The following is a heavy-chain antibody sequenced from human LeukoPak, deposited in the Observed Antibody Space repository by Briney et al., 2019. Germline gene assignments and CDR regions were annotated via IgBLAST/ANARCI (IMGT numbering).Heavy chain of an antibody. V-gene: IGHV4-4*07. CDR1: GGSISSYY. D-gene: IGHD1-26*01. J-gene: IGHJ4*02. CDR2: IYTSGST. CDR3: ARVSPYSGSYYYFDY. Sequence: SETLSLTCTVSGGSISSYYWSWIRQPAGKGLEWIGRIYTSGSTNYNPSLKSRVTMSVDTSKNQFSLKLSSVTAADTAVYYCARVSPYSGSYYYFDYWGQGTLVTVSS.